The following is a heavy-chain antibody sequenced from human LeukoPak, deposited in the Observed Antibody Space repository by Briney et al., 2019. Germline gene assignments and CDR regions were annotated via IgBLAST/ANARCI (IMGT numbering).Heavy chain of an antibody. CDR1: GDSVSSNSAA. CDR3: ARDYRWQLVYSSGHLNWFDP. CDR2: TYYRSKWYN. V-gene: IGHV6-1*01. D-gene: IGHD6-6*01. J-gene: IGHJ5*02. Sequence: SQTLSLTCAISGDSVSSNSAAWNWIRQSPSRGLEWLGRTYYRSKWYNDYAVSVKSRITINPDTSKNQFSLQLNSVTPEDTAVYYGARDYRWQLVYSSGHLNWFDPWGQGTLVTVSS.